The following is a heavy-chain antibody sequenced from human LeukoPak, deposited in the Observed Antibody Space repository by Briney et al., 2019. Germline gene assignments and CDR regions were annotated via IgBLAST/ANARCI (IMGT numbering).Heavy chain of an antibody. J-gene: IGHJ3*02. CDR2: IYYSGST. Sequence: SETLSLTCTVSGGSISSYYWSWIRQPPGKGLEWIGYIYYSGSTNYNPSLKSRVTISVDTSKNQFSLKLSSVTAADTAVYYCAREIRYFDWLPYHDAFDIWGQGTMVTVSS. D-gene: IGHD3-9*01. V-gene: IGHV4-59*01. CDR3: AREIRYFDWLPYHDAFDI. CDR1: GGSISSYY.